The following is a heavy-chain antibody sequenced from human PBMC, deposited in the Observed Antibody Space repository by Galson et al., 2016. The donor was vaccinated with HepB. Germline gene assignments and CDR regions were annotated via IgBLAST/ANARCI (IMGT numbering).Heavy chain of an antibody. CDR1: GYTFTTYA. J-gene: IGHJ4*02. D-gene: IGHD6-19*01. Sequence: SVKVSCKASGYTFTTYAMHWVRQAPGQRLECMGWINAGNGNTKYSQKFQGRVTITRDTSASAAYMELSSLRSEDTAIYYCARGNYNSGWYPHPDYWGQGTLVTVSS. V-gene: IGHV1-3*01. CDR3: ARGNYNSGWYPHPDY. CDR2: INAGNGNT.